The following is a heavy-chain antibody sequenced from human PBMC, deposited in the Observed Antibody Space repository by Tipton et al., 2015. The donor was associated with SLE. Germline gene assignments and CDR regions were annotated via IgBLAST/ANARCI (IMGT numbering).Heavy chain of an antibody. J-gene: IGHJ4*02. Sequence: TLSLTCTVSGGSISSGSYYWSWIRQPAGKGLEWIGRIYTSGSTNYNPSLKSRVTMSVDTSKNQFSLKLSSVTAADTAVYYCARHYGSRYFDYWGQGTLVTVSS. CDR3: ARHYGSRYFDY. D-gene: IGHD1-26*01. V-gene: IGHV4-61*02. CDR1: GGSISSGSYY. CDR2: IYTSGST.